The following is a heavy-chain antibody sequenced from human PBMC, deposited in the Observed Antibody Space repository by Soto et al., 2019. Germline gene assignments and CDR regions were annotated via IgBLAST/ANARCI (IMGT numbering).Heavy chain of an antibody. CDR3: ARDKGYYDSSGFDY. CDR2: IYSGGGT. J-gene: IGHJ4*02. V-gene: IGHV3-53*01. D-gene: IGHD3-22*01. Sequence: GGSLRLSCAASGFTASSNYMSWVRQAAGRGLEWVSIIYSGGGTYYADSVKGRFTISRDNSKNALYLQMNSLRAEDTAVYYCARDKGYYDSSGFDYWGQGTLVTVYS. CDR1: GFTASSNY.